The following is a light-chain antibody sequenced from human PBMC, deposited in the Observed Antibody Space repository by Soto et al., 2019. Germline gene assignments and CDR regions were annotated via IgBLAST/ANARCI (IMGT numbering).Light chain of an antibody. CDR2: DTS. CDR3: QQYGASPWT. Sequence: EVELTQSPGTLSLSPGERATLYCRASQSVSSSHLAWYQQKRGQAPRLLIYDTSTRATGIPDRFSGSGSGTDFTLTLSRLEPDDFAVYHCQQYGASPWTFGQGTKVAVK. J-gene: IGKJ1*01. V-gene: IGKV3-20*01. CDR1: QSVSSSH.